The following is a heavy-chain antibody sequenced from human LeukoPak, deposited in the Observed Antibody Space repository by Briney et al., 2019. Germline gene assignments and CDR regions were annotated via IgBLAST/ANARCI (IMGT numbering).Heavy chain of an antibody. D-gene: IGHD1-1*01. V-gene: IGHV4-61*02. CDR2: IYTSGST. CDR3: AREATGTTTGGRFDAFDI. CDR1: GGSISSGSYY. J-gene: IGHJ3*02. Sequence: KTSETLSLTCTVSGGSISSGSYYWSWIRQPAGKGLEWIGRIYTSGSTNYNPSLKSRVTISVYTSKNQFSLKLSSVTAADTAVYYCAREATGTTTGGRFDAFDIWGQGTMVTVSS.